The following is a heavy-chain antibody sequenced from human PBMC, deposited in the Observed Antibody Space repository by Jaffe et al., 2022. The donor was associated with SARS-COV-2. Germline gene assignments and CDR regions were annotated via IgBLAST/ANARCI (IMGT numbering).Heavy chain of an antibody. CDR2: INQDGSGK. V-gene: IGHV3-7*01. J-gene: IGHJ6*03. Sequence: EVQLVESGGGLVQPGGSLRLSCAASGFTFSTYWMTWVRQAPGKGLEWVANINQDGSGKNHVDSVKGRFTISRDNAKNSVYLQMNSLRAEDTAVYYCVRDMDVWAKGTTVTVSS. CDR3: VRDMDV. CDR1: GFTFSTYW.